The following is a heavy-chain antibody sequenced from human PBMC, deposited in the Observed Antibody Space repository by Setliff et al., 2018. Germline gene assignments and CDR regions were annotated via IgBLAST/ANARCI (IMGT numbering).Heavy chain of an antibody. CDR3: ARDRSTVIRGVTSFFYYYMDV. D-gene: IGHD3-10*01. CDR2: IFYSDTA. CDR1: GGSIGPHY. J-gene: IGHJ6*03. V-gene: IGHV4-59*11. Sequence: SETLSLTCTVSGGSIGPHYWSWIRQAPGKGLEWIGHIFYSDTARYNPSLESRAAISVDSSKNQFSLKLRSVTAADTAVYYCARDRSTVIRGVTSFFYYYMDVRGGGTTVTVSS.